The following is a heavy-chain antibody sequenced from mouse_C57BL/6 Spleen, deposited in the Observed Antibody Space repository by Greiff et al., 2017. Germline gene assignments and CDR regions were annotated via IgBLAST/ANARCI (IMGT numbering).Heavy chain of an antibody. CDR1: GYTFTSYW. D-gene: IGHD1-1*01. CDR2: IDPSDSYT. Sequence: QVQLQQPGAELVMPGASVKLSCQASGYTFTSYWMHWVKQRPGQGLAWIGEIDPSDSYTNYNQKLKGKSTLTVDKSSSKAYLQLSSLTSEDSSVYYCARRLTTVVAPYWYFDVWGTGTTVTVSS. CDR3: ARRLTTVVAPYWYFDV. V-gene: IGHV1-69*01. J-gene: IGHJ1*03.